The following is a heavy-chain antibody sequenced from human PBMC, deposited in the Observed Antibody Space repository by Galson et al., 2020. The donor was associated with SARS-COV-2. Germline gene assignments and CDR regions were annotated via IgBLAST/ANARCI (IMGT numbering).Heavy chain of an antibody. J-gene: IGHJ4*02. CDR2: INHSGSR. Sequence: ETLSLTCGVYGESLSAYYWSWIRQPPEKGLEWIGEINHSGSRNYNPSLRSRVTMSVDTSKNQFSLRLNSVTAADTAVYYCAILEAPMVDYWGQGTLVTVSS. V-gene: IGHV4-34*01. D-gene: IGHD3-10*01. CDR1: GESLSAYY. CDR3: AILEAPMVDY.